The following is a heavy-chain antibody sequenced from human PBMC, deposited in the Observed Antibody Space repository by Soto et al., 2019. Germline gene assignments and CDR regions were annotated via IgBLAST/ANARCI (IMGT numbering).Heavy chain of an antibody. D-gene: IGHD3-22*01. V-gene: IGHV3-7*04. CDR1: GFSFSTYW. CDR2: VKQDGSEK. J-gene: IGHJ3*02. CDR3: ARGNYHDSSGPFSDAFDI. Sequence: GGSLRLSCAASGFSFSTYWMSWVRQAPGKGLEWVANVKQDGSEKYYVDSVKGRFTMSRDNAKNSVYLQMSSLRVEDTAVYYCARGNYHDSSGPFSDAFDIWAQGTMVTVSS.